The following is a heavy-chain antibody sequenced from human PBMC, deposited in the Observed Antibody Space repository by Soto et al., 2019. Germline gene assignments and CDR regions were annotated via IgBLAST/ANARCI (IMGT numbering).Heavy chain of an antibody. V-gene: IGHV4-30-2*01. CDR3: AKDLYYYYDSGGYPNYFDY. CDR2: IYHSGST. Sequence: SETLSLTCAVSGGSISSGGYSWSWIRQPPGKGLEWIGYIYHSGSTYYNPSLKSRVTISVDTSKNQFSLKLSSVTAADTAVYYCAKDLYYYYDSGGYPNYFDYWGQGTLVTSPQ. CDR1: GGSISSGGYS. J-gene: IGHJ4*02. D-gene: IGHD3-22*01.